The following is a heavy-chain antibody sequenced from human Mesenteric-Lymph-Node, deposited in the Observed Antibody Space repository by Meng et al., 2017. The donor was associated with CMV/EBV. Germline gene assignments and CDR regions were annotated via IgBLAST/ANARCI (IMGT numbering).Heavy chain of an antibody. V-gene: IGHV3-66*04. CDR3: AKQGNGFRWHDH. J-gene: IGHJ5*02. CDR2: LNSGDNE. CDR1: GFSVSNNY. D-gene: IGHD3-3*01. Sequence: GGSLRLSCEVSGFSVSNNYMSWVRQAPGKGLEWVAVLNSGDNEYNADSVKGRFTISSDDSKDTVYLQMNSLRAEDTAVYYCAKQGNGFRWHDHWGQGTLVTVSS.